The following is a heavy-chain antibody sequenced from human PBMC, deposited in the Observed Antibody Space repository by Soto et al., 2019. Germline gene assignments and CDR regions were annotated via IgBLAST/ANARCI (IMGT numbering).Heavy chain of an antibody. CDR2: THHSRGT. J-gene: IGHJ4*01. V-gene: IGHV4-4*02. CDR3: ARYPAASGTYSVDY. Sequence: QVQLQESGPGLVKPSGTLSLTCAVSGDSIIGTHWWSWVRRPPGKGLEFIGETHHSRGTDYNPPLSSRVTMSLDKSKDQLSLTLYSGTAADTGVYYCARYPAASGTYSVDYWGQGTLVTVSS. CDR1: GDSIIGTHW. D-gene: IGHD6-13*01.